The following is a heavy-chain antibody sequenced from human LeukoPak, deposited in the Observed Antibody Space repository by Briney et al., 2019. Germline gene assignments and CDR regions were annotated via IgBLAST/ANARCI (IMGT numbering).Heavy chain of an antibody. Sequence: GGSLRLSWAASGFTFSTYAMSWVRQAPGKGLEWVSAISVSAGSTYYADSVKGRFTISRDNSKNTLYLQMNSLRAEDTAVYYCATGSVRYSASWYSQEGDYWGQGTLVTVSS. V-gene: IGHV3-23*01. CDR3: ATGSVRYSASWYSQEGDY. J-gene: IGHJ4*02. CDR2: ISVSAGST. CDR1: GFTFSTYA. D-gene: IGHD6-13*01.